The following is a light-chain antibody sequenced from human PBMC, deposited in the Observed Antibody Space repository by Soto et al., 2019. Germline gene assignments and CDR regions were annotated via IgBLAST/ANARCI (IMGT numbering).Light chain of an antibody. CDR2: YVN. V-gene: IGLV2-23*02. Sequence: QSALTQPASVSGSPGQSITISCTGTSSDLGSYNLVSWYQQHPGKAPKFMIFYVNERPSGLSNRFSGSKSGNAASLTISGLQAEDEADYYCCSLATSCIYVFGSGTKLTVL. CDR3: CSLATSCIYV. J-gene: IGLJ1*01. CDR1: SSDLGSYNL.